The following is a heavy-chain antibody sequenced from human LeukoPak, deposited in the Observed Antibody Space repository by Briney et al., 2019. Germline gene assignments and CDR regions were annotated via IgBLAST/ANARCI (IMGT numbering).Heavy chain of an antibody. V-gene: IGHV1-18*01. J-gene: IGHJ6*02. D-gene: IGHD2-8*01. CDR1: GYTFNSYG. CDR3: ARDNGNYYYYYAMDV. Sequence: ASVKVSFKASGYTFNSYGISWVRQAPGQGLEWMGWISAYNGNTNYAQKLQGRVTMTTDTSTNTAYMELRSLRSDDTAVYYCARDNGNYYYYYAMDVWGQGTTVTVSS. CDR2: ISAYNGNT.